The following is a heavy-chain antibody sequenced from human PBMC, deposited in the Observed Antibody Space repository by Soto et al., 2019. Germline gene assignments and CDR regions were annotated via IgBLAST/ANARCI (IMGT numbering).Heavy chain of an antibody. CDR1: GGTFSSYA. D-gene: IGHD6-25*01. J-gene: IGHJ4*02. CDR3: ASGFSSGVVFDY. CDR2: IIPSFGTA. Sequence: QVQLLQSGAEVKKPGSSVKVSCKASGGTFSSYAISWVRQAPGQGLEWMGGIIPSFGTANYAQKFQGRVTITAAESTSTACMGLSSLRSEDTAVYYCASGFSSGVVFDYWGQGTLVTVSS. V-gene: IGHV1-69*01.